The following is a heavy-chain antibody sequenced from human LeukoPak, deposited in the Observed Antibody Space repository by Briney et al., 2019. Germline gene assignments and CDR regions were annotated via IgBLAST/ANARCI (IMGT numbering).Heavy chain of an antibody. CDR1: ELMFSSYA. CDR2: ISDDSGST. J-gene: IGHJ4*02. Sequence: GGSLRLSCAASELMFSSYAMSWVRQAPGKGLEWVSGISDDSGSTYYADSVRGRFTISRDNSKNTLYLQMNSLRAEDTAVYYCARVGDYVCKDWGQGTLVTVSS. CDR3: ARVGDYVCKD. V-gene: IGHV3-23*01. D-gene: IGHD3-16*01.